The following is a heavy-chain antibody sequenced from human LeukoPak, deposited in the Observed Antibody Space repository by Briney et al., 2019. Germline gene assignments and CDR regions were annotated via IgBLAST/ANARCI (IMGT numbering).Heavy chain of an antibody. J-gene: IGHJ4*02. Sequence: SVKVSCKASGGTFGSYAISWVRQAPGQGLEWMGGIIPIFGTANYAQKFQGRVTITADKSTSTAYMELSSLRSEDTAVYYCAGTPTRDCSSTSCYQFDYWGQGTLVTVSS. CDR1: GGTFGSYA. CDR2: IIPIFGTA. V-gene: IGHV1-69*06. CDR3: AGTPTRDCSSTSCYQFDY. D-gene: IGHD2-2*01.